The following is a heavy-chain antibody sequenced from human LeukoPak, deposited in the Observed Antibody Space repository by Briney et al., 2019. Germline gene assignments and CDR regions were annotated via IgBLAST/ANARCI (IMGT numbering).Heavy chain of an antibody. CDR3: ATPVSSVVAAKTNWFDP. CDR2: INHSGST. J-gene: IGHJ5*02. V-gene: IGHV4-34*01. CDR1: GGSFSGYY. Sequence: SETLSLTCAVYGGSFSGYYWSWIRQPPGKGLEWIGEINHSGSTNYNPSLKSRVTISVDTSKNQFSLKLSSVTAADTAVYYCATPVSSVVAAKTNWFDPWGQGTLVTVSS. D-gene: IGHD2-15*01.